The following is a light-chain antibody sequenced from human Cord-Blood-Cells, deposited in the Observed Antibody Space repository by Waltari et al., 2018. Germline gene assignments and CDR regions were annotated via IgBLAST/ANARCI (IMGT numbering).Light chain of an antibody. CDR3: QQLNS. V-gene: IGKV1-9*01. CDR2: AAS. CDR1: QGISSY. J-gene: IGKJ4*01. Sequence: DNQLTQSPSFLSASVGDRATITSRASQGISSYLAWYQQKPGKAPKLLIYAASTLQSGVPSRFSVSGSGTEFTLTISSLQPEDFATYYCQQLNSFGGGTKVEIK.